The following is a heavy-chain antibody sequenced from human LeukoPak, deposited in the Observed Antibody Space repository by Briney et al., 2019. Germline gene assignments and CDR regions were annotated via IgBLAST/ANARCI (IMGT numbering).Heavy chain of an antibody. CDR2: ISGSGATT. CDR1: GFTFRSYA. CDR3: AKSINEYFYDGIDV. J-gene: IGHJ6*02. V-gene: IGHV3-23*01. Sequence: GGSLRLSCAASGFTFRSYAMTWVRQAPGKGLEWVSAISGSGATTYSADSVKGRFTISRDNSKNSPYLQMNSLRAEDTAVYYCAKSINEYFYDGIDVWGRGTTVTVSS. D-gene: IGHD1-1*01.